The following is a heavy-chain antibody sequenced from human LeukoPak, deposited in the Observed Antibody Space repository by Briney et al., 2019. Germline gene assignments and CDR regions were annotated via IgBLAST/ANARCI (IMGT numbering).Heavy chain of an antibody. Sequence: MSSETLSLTCTVSGASVNSHNYYWNWIRQPLGRGLEWIGYISYSGVTNYNPSLKSRVTISVDTSKNQFSLKLSSVTAADTAVYYCASGLLVEATSAFDIWGQGIIVTFSS. J-gene: IGHJ3*02. CDR1: GASVNSHNYY. D-gene: IGHD2-15*01. CDR2: ISYSGVT. V-gene: IGHV4-61*01. CDR3: ASGLLVEATSAFDI.